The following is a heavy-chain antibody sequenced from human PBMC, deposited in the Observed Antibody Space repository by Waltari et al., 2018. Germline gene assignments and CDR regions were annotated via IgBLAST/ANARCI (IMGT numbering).Heavy chain of an antibody. J-gene: IGHJ2*01. CDR1: GLTYRMHL. CDR2: SNSEGSST. V-gene: IGHV3-74*01. D-gene: IGHD4-17*01. CDR3: ARGARRTTVTTGWWYFDL. Sequence: EVQLVESGGGLVKPGGSLRLYCAALGLTYRMHLMHWASQAPGKGLVWVSRSNSEGSSTSYADSVKGRFTISKDNAKNTVYLQMNSLRAEDTAIYYCARGARRTTVTTGWWYFDLWGRGTLVTVSS.